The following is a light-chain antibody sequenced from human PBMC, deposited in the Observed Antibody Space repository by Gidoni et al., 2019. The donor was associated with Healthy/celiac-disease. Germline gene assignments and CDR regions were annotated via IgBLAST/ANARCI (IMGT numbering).Light chain of an antibody. J-gene: IGLJ2*01. CDR3: SSYTSSSTPAVV. Sequence: QSALTQPASVSGSPGQSITISCTGTSSDVGGYNYVSWYQQHPGTAPKLMIYEVSNRPSGVSNRFSGSKSGNTASLTISGLQAEDEADYYCSSYTSSSTPAVVFGGGTKLTVL. CDR2: EVS. V-gene: IGLV2-14*01. CDR1: SSDVGGYNY.